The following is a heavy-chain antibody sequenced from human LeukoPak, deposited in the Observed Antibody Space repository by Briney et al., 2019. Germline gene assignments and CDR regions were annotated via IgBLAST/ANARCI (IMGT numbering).Heavy chain of an antibody. D-gene: IGHD6-13*01. V-gene: IGHV1-46*01. CDR2: INPSGGST. CDR1: GYTFTSYY. J-gene: IGHJ3*02. Sequence: ASVKVSCKASGYTFTSYYMHWVRQAPGQGLEWMGIINPSGGSTSYAQKFRGRVTMTRDTSTSTVYMELSSLRSEDTAVYYCARDIQHSIAAAGAFDIWGQGTMVTVSS. CDR3: ARDIQHSIAAAGAFDI.